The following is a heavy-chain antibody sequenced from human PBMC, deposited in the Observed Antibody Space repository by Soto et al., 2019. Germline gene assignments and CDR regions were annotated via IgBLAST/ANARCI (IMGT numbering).Heavy chain of an antibody. Sequence: GGSLRLSCAASGFTFSSYAMHWVRQAPGKGLEWVAVISYDGSNKYYADSVKGRVTITRDTSASIVYMEVNSLRSEDTALYYCARGIWVATTADYYLDSWGQATLVTVSS. CDR1: GFTFSSYA. J-gene: IGHJ4*02. CDR3: ARGIWVATTADYYLDS. D-gene: IGHD5-12*01. V-gene: IGHV3-30-3*01. CDR2: ISYDGSNK.